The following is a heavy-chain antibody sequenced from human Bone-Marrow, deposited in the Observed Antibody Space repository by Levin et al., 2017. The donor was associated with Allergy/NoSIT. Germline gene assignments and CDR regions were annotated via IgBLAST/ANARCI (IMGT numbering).Heavy chain of an antibody. CDR3: ARECYYGSGSYYNLASTFDY. CDR1: GYTFTSYY. Sequence: ASVKVSCKASGYTFTSYYMHWVRQAPGQGLEWMGIINPSGGSTSYAQKFQGRVTMTRDTSTSTVYMELSSLRSEDTAVYYCARECYYGSGSYYNLASTFDYWGQGTLVTVSS. J-gene: IGHJ4*02. CDR2: INPSGGST. V-gene: IGHV1-46*01. D-gene: IGHD3-10*01.